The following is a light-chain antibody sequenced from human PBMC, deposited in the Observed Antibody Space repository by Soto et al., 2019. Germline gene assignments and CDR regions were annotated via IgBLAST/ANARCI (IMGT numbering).Light chain of an antibody. CDR3: QKYNSAPWT. CDR2: AAS. V-gene: IGKV1-27*01. J-gene: IGKJ1*01. Sequence: DIQMTQSPSSLSASVGDRVIITCRASQGISNFLAWHQQKPGKVPKLLIYAASTLQSGVPSRFSGSGSGTDFTLTITSLQPEDVATYYCQKYNSAPWTFSQGTKVEIK. CDR1: QGISNF.